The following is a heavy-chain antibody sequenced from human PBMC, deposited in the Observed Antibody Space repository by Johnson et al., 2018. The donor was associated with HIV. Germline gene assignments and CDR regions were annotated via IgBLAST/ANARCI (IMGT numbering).Heavy chain of an antibody. V-gene: IGHV3-15*01. J-gene: IGHJ3*02. CDR2: IKSKTDGGTT. CDR3: ARGGYYYDSYDAFDI. D-gene: IGHD3-22*01. Sequence: VQLVESGGGLVKPGGSLRLSCAASGFTFSNAWMNWVRQAPGKGLEWVGRIKSKTDGGTTDYAAPVKGRFTISRDNSKNTLYLQMNSLRAEDTAVYYCARGGYYYDSYDAFDIWGQGTMVTVSS. CDR1: GFTFSNAW.